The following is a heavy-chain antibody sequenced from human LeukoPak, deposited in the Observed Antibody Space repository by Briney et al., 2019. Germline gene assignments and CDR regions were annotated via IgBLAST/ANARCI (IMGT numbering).Heavy chain of an antibody. V-gene: IGHV3-30*01. Sequence: GGSLRLSCAAAGFTFSSYAMHWVRQAPGKGLEWVAVISYDGSNKYYADSVKGRFTISRDNSRNTLYLQMNSLRAEDTAVYYCAREGRIAEGGSDYWGQGTLVTVSS. D-gene: IGHD6-13*01. CDR3: AREGRIAEGGSDY. CDR2: ISYDGSNK. J-gene: IGHJ4*02. CDR1: GFTFSSYA.